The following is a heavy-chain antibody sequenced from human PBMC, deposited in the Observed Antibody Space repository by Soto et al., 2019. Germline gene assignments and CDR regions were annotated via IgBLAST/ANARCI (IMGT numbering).Heavy chain of an antibody. CDR3: ARTRGYYDSSGSGALDI. CDR2: ISAYNGNT. Sequence: ASVKVSCKASGYTFTSYDINWVRQAPGQGLEWMGWISAYNGNTNYAQKLQGRVTMTTDTSTSTAYMELRSLRSDDTAVYYCARTRGYYDSSGSGALDIWGQGTMVTVSS. CDR1: GYTFTSYD. V-gene: IGHV1-18*01. J-gene: IGHJ3*02. D-gene: IGHD3-22*01.